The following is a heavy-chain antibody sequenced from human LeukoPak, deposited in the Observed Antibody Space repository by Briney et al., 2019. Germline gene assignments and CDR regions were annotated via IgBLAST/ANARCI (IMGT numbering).Heavy chain of an antibody. CDR3: AKRNGPYYYDSSGYVDY. CDR1: GFIFSSYG. Sequence: GGSLRLSCAASGFIFSSYGMHWVRQAPGKGLEWVAFIRYDGSNTYYADSVKGRFTISRDNSKNTLYLQMHTLRAEDTAVYYCAKRNGPYYYDSSGYVDYWGQGTLVTVSS. D-gene: IGHD3-22*01. V-gene: IGHV3-30*02. CDR2: IRYDGSNT. J-gene: IGHJ4*02.